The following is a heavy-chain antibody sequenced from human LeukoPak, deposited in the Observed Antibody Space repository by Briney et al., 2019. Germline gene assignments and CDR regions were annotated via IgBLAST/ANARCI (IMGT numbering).Heavy chain of an antibody. V-gene: IGHV3-21*01. Sequence: GGSLRLSCAASGFTFSSYSMNWVRQAPGKGLEWVSSISSSSSYIYYADSVKGRFTISRDNAKNSLYLQMNSLRAEDTAVYYCARTAPGFRLRWKYYFDYWGQGTLVTVSS. J-gene: IGHJ4*02. D-gene: IGHD4-23*01. CDR2: ISSSSSYI. CDR3: ARTAPGFRLRWKYYFDY. CDR1: GFTFSSYS.